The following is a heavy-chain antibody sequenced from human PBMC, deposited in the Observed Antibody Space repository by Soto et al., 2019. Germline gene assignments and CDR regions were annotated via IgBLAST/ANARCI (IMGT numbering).Heavy chain of an antibody. D-gene: IGHD3-3*01. CDR3: ARSAGGNEWGGPLYAFDI. Sequence: QVQLQESGPGLVKPSDTLSLTCAVSGYSISSSNWWGWIRQPPGKGLEWIGYIYYSGSTYYNPSLNSRVTMSVDTSKNQFSLKLSSVTAVDTAVYYCARSAGGNEWGGPLYAFDIWGQGTMVTVSS. CDR2: IYYSGST. V-gene: IGHV4-28*01. J-gene: IGHJ3*02. CDR1: GYSISSSNW.